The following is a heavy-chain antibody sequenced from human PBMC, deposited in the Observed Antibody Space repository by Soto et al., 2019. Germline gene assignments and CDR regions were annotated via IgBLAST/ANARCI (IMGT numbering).Heavy chain of an antibody. V-gene: IGHV1-2*02. CDR3: ARDKPHDSSGYYYFDY. J-gene: IGHJ4*02. CDR2: INPNSGGT. Sequence: ASVKVSCKASGYTFTGYYMHWVRQAPGQGLEWMGWINPNSGGTNYAQKFQGRVTMTRDTSISTAYMELSRLRSDDTAVYYCARDKPHDSSGYYYFDYWGQGTLVTVSS. CDR1: GYTFTGYY. D-gene: IGHD3-22*01.